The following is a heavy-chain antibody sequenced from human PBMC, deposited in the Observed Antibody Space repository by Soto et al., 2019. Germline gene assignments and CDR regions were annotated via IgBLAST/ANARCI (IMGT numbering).Heavy chain of an antibody. V-gene: IGHV4-39*01. CDR1: GGSISSSSSY. CDR3: ARQEAMITFGGVMRWFDP. CDR2: IDYSGST. D-gene: IGHD3-16*01. Sequence: QLQLQESGPGLVKPSETLSLTCTVSGGSISSSSSYWGWIRQPPGKGLEWIGSIDYSGSTYYNPSLKRRVTISVDTSKNQFSLKLSSVTAADTAVHYCARQEAMITFGGVMRWFDPWGQGTLVTVSS. J-gene: IGHJ5*02.